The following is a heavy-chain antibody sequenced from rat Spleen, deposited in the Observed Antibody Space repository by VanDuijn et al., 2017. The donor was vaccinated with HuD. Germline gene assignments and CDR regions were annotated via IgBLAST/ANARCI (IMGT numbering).Heavy chain of an antibody. D-gene: IGHD1-12*02. CDR2: INGAGST. V-gene: IGHV3-3*01. J-gene: IGHJ2*01. CDR1: DYSITSSYK. CDR3: TRSPYYYGGHR. Sequence: VRLLESGPGLVKPSQSLSLTCSVTDYSITSSYKWNWIRKFPGNKLEWMGYINGAGSTNYNPSLKSRISITRDTSKNQFFLQVNSVTTEDTATYYCTRSPYYYGGHRWGQGVMVTVSS.